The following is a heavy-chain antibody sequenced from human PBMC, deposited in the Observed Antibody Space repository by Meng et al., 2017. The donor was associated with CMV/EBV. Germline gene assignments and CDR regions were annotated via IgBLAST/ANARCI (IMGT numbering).Heavy chain of an antibody. D-gene: IGHD4-23*01. CDR3: ASSNEGGNPGFRAEYFRH. Sequence: ASVKVSCKASGYTFTSYYMHWVRQAPGQGLDWMGIINPSGCSTSYEQKLQGRVTMTRDKSTSTAYMELSSLRSEDAAVYYCASSNEGGNPGFRAEYFRHWGQGTLVTVSS. CDR2: INPSGCST. CDR1: GYTFTSYY. V-gene: IGHV1-46*01. J-gene: IGHJ1*01.